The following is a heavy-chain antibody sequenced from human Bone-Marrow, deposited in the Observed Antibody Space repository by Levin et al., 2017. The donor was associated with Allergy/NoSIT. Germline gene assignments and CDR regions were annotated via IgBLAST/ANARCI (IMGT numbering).Heavy chain of an antibody. CDR3: AKPIFDFWSGYYYFGLDV. D-gene: IGHD3-3*01. CDR2: IWYNGSNK. V-gene: IGHV3-30*02. J-gene: IGHJ6*02. CDR1: GFNFDNHD. Sequence: GGSLRLSCAASGFNFDNHDMLWVRQAPGKGLEWVAIIWYNGSNKYYADSVKGRFTVSRDTSKNTLFLQMNSLRTDDTALYYCAKPIFDFWSGYYYFGLDVWGHGTTVTVSS.